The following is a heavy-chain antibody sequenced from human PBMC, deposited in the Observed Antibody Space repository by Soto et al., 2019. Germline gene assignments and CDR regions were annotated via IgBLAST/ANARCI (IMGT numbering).Heavy chain of an antibody. D-gene: IGHD2-2*01. Sequence: QVQLVESGGGVVQPGRSLRLSCVASGFTFSSYGMHWVRQAPGKGLEWVAVIAYDGSNKYYADSVKGRFTISRDNSKNTLYLQMNSLRAEDTAVYYSAKDNCVSTSCYRLYNWFDPWGQGTLVTVSS. CDR2: IAYDGSNK. CDR3: AKDNCVSTSCYRLYNWFDP. V-gene: IGHV3-30*18. J-gene: IGHJ5*02. CDR1: GFTFSSYG.